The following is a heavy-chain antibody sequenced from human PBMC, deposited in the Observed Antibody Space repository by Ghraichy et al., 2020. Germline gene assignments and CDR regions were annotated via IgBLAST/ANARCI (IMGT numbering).Heavy chain of an antibody. CDR3: ARKRLEVAGEAFYYYGMDV. V-gene: IGHV2-70*16. CDR2: IDWDNDK. Sequence: QTLSLTCTFSGFSLSTRAMSVSWIRQPPGRALEWLARIDWDNDKFYSPSLRTRLTISKGPSRNQVVLSMTNVDPVDTATYYCARKRLEVAGEAFYYYGMDVWGRGTTVTVSS. J-gene: IGHJ6*02. CDR1: GFSLSTRAMS. D-gene: IGHD6-19*01.